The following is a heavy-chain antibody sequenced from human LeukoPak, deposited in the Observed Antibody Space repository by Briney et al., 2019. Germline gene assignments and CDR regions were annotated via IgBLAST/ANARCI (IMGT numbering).Heavy chain of an antibody. CDR2: ISSSGSTI. CDR3: ARDHCGGDCYPVNAFDI. Sequence: GGSLRLSCAASGFTFSDYYMSWIRLAPGKGLEWVSYISSSGSTIYYADSVKGRFTISRDNAKNSLYLQMNSLRAEDTAVYYCARDHCGGDCYPVNAFDIWGQGTMVTVSS. V-gene: IGHV3-11*01. D-gene: IGHD2-21*02. J-gene: IGHJ3*02. CDR1: GFTFSDYY.